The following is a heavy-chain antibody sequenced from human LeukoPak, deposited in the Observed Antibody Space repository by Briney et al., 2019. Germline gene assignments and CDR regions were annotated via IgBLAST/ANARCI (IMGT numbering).Heavy chain of an antibody. D-gene: IGHD3-3*01. J-gene: IGHJ4*02. Sequence: GGSLRLSCAASGFTFSSYAMNWVRQAPGEGLEWVSSIGTTTTSIYHADSVKGRFTISRDNAKNSLYLQMNSLRAEDTAVYYCAREYEDGFDYWGQGTLVTVSS. CDR1: GFTFSSYA. V-gene: IGHV3-21*01. CDR2: IGTTTTSI. CDR3: AREYEDGFDY.